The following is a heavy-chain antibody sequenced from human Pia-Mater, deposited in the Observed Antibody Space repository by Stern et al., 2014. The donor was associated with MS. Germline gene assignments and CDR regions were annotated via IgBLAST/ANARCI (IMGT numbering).Heavy chain of an antibody. CDR3: ALSSETSDRWYSLGYDL. V-gene: IGHV1-69*01. D-gene: IGHD6-13*01. CDR1: GGTFSMFP. Sequence: VQLVQTGAEVTKPGSSENVSCQASGGTFSMFPSSWVRKAPGQGLEWLGGIFPVFGTPTYAQEFRGRVTITADVSTSTVYMELSSLRSDDTAVYYCALSSETSDRWYSLGYDLWGQGTLVTVSS. CDR2: IFPVFGTP. J-gene: IGHJ5*02.